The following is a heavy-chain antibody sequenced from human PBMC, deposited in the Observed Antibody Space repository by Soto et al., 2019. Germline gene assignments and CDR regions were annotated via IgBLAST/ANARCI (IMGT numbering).Heavy chain of an antibody. CDR1: GFTFSDYY. D-gene: IGHD2-2*02. J-gene: IGHJ4*02. CDR3: ATHCSSTSCYTDY. V-gene: IGHV3-11*06. CDR2: ISSSSSYT. Sequence: GGSLRLSCAASGFTFSDYYMSWIRQAPGKGLEWVSYISSSSSYTNYADSVKGRFTISRDNAKNSLYLQMNSLRAEDTDVYYCATHCSSTSCYTDYWGQGTLVTVSS.